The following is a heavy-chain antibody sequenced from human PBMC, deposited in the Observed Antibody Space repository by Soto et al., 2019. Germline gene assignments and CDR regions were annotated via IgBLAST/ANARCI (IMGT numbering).Heavy chain of an antibody. CDR3: ARVYYYDSSGFAPGVNWFDP. Sequence: ASVKVSCKASGYTFTSYGISWVRQAPGQGLEWMGWISAYNGNTNYAQKLQGRVTMTTDTSTSTAYMELRSLRSDDTAVYYCARVYYYDSSGFAPGVNWFDPWGQGTLVTVSS. D-gene: IGHD3-22*01. CDR1: GYTFTSYG. V-gene: IGHV1-18*01. CDR2: ISAYNGNT. J-gene: IGHJ5*02.